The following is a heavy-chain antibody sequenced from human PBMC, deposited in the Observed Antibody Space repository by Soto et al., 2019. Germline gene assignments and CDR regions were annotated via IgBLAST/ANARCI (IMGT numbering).Heavy chain of an antibody. CDR2: IIPILGIA. J-gene: IGHJ6*02. D-gene: IGHD2-2*01. CDR1: GGTFSSYT. V-gene: IGHV1-69*02. Sequence: SVKVSCKASGGTFSSYTISWVRQAPGQGLEWMGRIIPILGIANYAQKFQGRVTITADKSTSTAYMELSSLRSEDTAMYYCTRGYCSSTSCYAKNAFHYYYGMDVWGQGTTVTVSS. CDR3: TRGYCSSTSCYAKNAFHYYYGMDV.